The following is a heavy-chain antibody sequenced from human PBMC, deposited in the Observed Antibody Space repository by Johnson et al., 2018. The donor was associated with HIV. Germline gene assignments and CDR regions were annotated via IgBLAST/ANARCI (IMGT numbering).Heavy chain of an antibody. Sequence: QMLLVESGGGVVQPGRSLRLSCAASGFTFSSYAMHWVRQAPGKGLEWVAVISYDGSNKYYADSVKGRFTISRDNSKNMLYLQMNSLRAEDTAVYYCARCYDSSAYYYVGAFDIWGQGTMVTVSS. D-gene: IGHD3-22*01. J-gene: IGHJ3*02. CDR2: ISYDGSNK. CDR1: GFTFSSYA. V-gene: IGHV3-30*04. CDR3: ARCYDSSAYYYVGAFDI.